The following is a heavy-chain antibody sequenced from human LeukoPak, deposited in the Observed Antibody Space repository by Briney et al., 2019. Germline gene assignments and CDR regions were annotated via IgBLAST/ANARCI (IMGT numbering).Heavy chain of an antibody. CDR2: ISYSGST. CDR3: ARSDGYGLVDI. V-gene: IGHV4-59*01. D-gene: IGHD3-10*01. J-gene: IGHJ3*02. CDR1: GGSISSYY. Sequence: KPSETLSLTCTVSGGSISSYYWTWIRQPPGKGLECIGYISYSGSTNYNPSLKSRVTISIDTSKNQFSLKLNSVTAADTAVYYCARSDGYGLVDIWGRGTMVTVSS.